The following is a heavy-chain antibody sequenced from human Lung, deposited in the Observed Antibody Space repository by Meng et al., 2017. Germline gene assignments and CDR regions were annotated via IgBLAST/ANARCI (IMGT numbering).Heavy chain of an antibody. CDR3: ARGPTTMAHDFDY. J-gene: IGHJ4*02. CDR1: GGSFSDYY. Sequence: GLLQPLETLSLSWVVAGGSFSDYYWSWLRQPPGKGLEWIGEINHSGSTNYNPSLESRATISVDTSQNNLSLKLSSVTAADSAVYYCARGPTTMAHDFDYWGQGTLVTVSS. D-gene: IGHD4-11*01. V-gene: IGHV4-34*01. CDR2: INHSGST.